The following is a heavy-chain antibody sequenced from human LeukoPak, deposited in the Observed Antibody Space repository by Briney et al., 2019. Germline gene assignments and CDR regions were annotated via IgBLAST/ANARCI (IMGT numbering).Heavy chain of an antibody. CDR1: GFTFSSYW. Sequence: GGSQRLSCAASGFTFSSYWMHWVRQAPGKGLEWVAFIRFDGTSEFYADSVKARFTISRDNSQNTVSLQLNNLRIEDTALYYCAKTSLSDPSGHYYYMDVWGKGTTVTVSS. D-gene: IGHD3-3*01. CDR3: AKTSLSDPSGHYYYMDV. CDR2: IRFDGTSE. V-gene: IGHV3-30*02. J-gene: IGHJ6*03.